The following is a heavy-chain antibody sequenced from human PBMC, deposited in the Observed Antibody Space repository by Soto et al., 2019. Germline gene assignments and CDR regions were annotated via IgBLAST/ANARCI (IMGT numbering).Heavy chain of an antibody. J-gene: IGHJ5*02. CDR3: ARSISP. Sequence: SETLSLTCSFSGASISSNFWSWVRQPPGKGLEWIGYIYYGGSTYYNPSLKSRVTISIDTSRNQFSLKLSSVTAADTAVYYCARSISPWGQGTLVTVSS. D-gene: IGHD3-3*01. CDR1: GASISSNF. V-gene: IGHV4-59*06. CDR2: IYYGGST.